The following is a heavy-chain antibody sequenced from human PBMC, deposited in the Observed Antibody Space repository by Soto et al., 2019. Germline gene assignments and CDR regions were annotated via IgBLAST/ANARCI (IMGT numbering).Heavy chain of an antibody. CDR2: ITSSGGGT. J-gene: IGHJ4*02. V-gene: IGHV3-23*01. Sequence: EVEVLESGGGLVQPGGSLRLSCAAYGFTFSAYVMSWVRQAPGKGLEWVSSITSSGGGTYYADSVKGRFTVSRDNYKNTVYLQMNSLRDEDTAVYYCANLTAAWGQGTLVTVSS. D-gene: IGHD6-13*01. CDR3: ANLTAA. CDR1: GFTFSAYV.